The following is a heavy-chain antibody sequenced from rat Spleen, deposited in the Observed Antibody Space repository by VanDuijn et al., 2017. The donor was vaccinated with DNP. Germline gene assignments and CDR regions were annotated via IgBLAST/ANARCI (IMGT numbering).Heavy chain of an antibody. Sequence: EVQLVESGGGLVQPGRSLKLSCAASGFTFSNYDMAWVRQAPTKGLEWVASISPSGGSTYYRDSVKGRFTVSRDNAKSSLYLQMDSLRSEDTATYYCARRLYSSYIYAMDAWCQGTSVTVSS. D-gene: IGHD1-2*01. J-gene: IGHJ4*01. CDR2: ISPSGGST. V-gene: IGHV5-25*01. CDR1: GFTFSNYD. CDR3: ARRLYSSYIYAMDA.